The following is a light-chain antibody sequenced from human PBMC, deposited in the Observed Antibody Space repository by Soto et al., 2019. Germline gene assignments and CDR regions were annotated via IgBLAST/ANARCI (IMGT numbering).Light chain of an antibody. CDR1: SSDVGGYNY. V-gene: IGLV2-11*01. CDR2: EVN. CDR3: CSFAGPYSWV. Sequence: QSALTQPASVSGSPGQSITISCTGTSSDVGGYNYVSWYQQHPGKAPKLMIYEVNKRPSGVPGRFSGSESGDTASLTISGLQAEDDAEYYCCSFAGPYSWVFGGGTKLTVL. J-gene: IGLJ3*02.